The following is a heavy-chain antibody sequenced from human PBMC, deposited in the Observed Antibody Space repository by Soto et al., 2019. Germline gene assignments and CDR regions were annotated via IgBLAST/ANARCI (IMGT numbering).Heavy chain of an antibody. D-gene: IGHD1-26*01. Sequence: PSETLSLTCTVSGGSISSSSYYWGWIRQPPGKGLEWIGYIYYSGSTNYNPSLKSRVTISVDTSKNQFSLKLSSVTAADTAVYYCAGRNYPNWFDPWGQGTLVTVSS. CDR3: AGRNYPNWFDP. CDR2: IYYSGST. V-gene: IGHV4-61*05. CDR1: GGSISSSSYY. J-gene: IGHJ5*02.